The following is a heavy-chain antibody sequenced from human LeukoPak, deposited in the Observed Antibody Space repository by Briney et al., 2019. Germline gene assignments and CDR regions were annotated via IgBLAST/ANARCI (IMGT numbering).Heavy chain of an antibody. CDR1: GFTFDDYA. V-gene: IGHV3-9*01. J-gene: IGHJ4*02. Sequence: GGSLSLSCAASGFTFDDYAIPWVGKPPGKGLGWVSGISWKSGSIGYADSVKGRFTISIDNAKNSLYLQMNSLRAEDTALYYCAKDTAYYYDSSGYFDYWGQGTLVTVSS. D-gene: IGHD3-22*01. CDR3: AKDTAYYYDSSGYFDY. CDR2: ISWKSGSI.